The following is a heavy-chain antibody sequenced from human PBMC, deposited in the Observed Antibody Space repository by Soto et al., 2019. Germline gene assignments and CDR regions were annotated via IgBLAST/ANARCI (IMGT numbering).Heavy chain of an antibody. V-gene: IGHV3-23*01. CDR3: AKAVRRTAAAGDTYYFDY. CDR1: GFTFSSYA. J-gene: IGHJ4*02. D-gene: IGHD6-13*01. CDR2: VSGSGSST. Sequence: EVQLLESGGGLVQPGGSQRLSCAASGFTFSSYAMSWVRQAPGKGLEWVSAVSGSGSSTYYADTVKGRFTISRDISKNTAYLKMNSLRAEDTAVYYCAKAVRRTAAAGDTYYFDYWGQGTLVTVSS.